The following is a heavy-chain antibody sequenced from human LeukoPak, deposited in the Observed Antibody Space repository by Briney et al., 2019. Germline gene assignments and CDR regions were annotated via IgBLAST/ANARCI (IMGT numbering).Heavy chain of an antibody. Sequence: SETLSLTCAVYGGSFSGYYWSWIRQPPGKGLEWIGEINHSGSTNYNPSLKSRVTISVDMSKNQFSLKLSSVTAADTAVYYCARSLGYCSGGSCYRAHDDAFDIWGQGTMVTVSS. CDR3: ARSLGYCSGGSCYRAHDDAFDI. J-gene: IGHJ3*02. CDR1: GGSFSGYY. V-gene: IGHV4-34*01. D-gene: IGHD2-15*01. CDR2: INHSGST.